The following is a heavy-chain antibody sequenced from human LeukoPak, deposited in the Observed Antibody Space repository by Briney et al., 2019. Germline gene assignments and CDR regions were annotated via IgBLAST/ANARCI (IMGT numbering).Heavy chain of an antibody. J-gene: IGHJ3*02. CDR1: GFTVNSNY. D-gene: IGHD1-26*01. CDR3: ARGGSYPNDPFDI. V-gene: IGHV3-53*01. Sequence: GGSLRLSCAASGFTVNSNYMIWVCQAPGKGLEWVSVIYSGGSTHYADSVEGRITISRDNSKNTLFLQMNSLRAKDTAVYYCARGGSYPNDPFDIWGQGTMVTV. CDR2: IYSGGST.